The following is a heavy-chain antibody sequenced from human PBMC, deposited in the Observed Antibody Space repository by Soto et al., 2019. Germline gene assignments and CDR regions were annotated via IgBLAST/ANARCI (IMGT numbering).Heavy chain of an antibody. CDR3: ARGNAWGFDY. J-gene: IGHJ4*02. Sequence: EVQLVESGGGLVQPGGSLSLSCAASGFTLSNYWMHWVRQAPGKGLVWVSRINYDGSGTTYADSAKGRFTISRDSAKNTLFLQMNSLRADDTAVYYCARGNAWGFDYWGQGSLVTVSS. CDR2: INYDGSGT. D-gene: IGHD7-27*01. CDR1: GFTLSNYW. V-gene: IGHV3-74*01.